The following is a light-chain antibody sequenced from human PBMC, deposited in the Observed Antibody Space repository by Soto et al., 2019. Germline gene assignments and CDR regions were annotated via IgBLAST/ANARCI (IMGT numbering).Light chain of an antibody. Sequence: EIVLTQSPGTLSLSPGERATLSCRASQSVTSSYLAWYQQKPGQAPRLLIYGASTRATGLPDRVSGSGSGTDFAITISRLEPEDFAVYYCQQYGSSPYTFGQGTKLEIK. V-gene: IGKV3-20*01. CDR2: GAS. CDR1: QSVTSSY. J-gene: IGKJ2*01. CDR3: QQYGSSPYT.